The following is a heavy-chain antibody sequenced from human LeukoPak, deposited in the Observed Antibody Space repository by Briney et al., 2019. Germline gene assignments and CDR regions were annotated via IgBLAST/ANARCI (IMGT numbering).Heavy chain of an antibody. D-gene: IGHD2-21*02. CDR1: GGTFSSYA. J-gene: IGHJ4*02. Sequence: SVKVSCKASGGTFSSYAISWVRQAPGQGLEWMGRIIPIFGTANYAQKFQGRVTITTDESTSTAYMELSSLRSEDTAVYYCARDSNPEYCGGDCSSYYFDYWGQGTLVTVSS. V-gene: IGHV1-69*05. CDR2: IIPIFGTA. CDR3: ARDSNPEYCGGDCSSYYFDY.